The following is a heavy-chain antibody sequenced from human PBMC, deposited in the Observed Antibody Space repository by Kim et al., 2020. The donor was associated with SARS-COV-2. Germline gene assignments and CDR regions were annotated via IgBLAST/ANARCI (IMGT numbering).Heavy chain of an antibody. D-gene: IGHD4-4*01. V-gene: IGHV7-4-1*02. J-gene: IGHJ4*02. CDR3: ARDRYGSNSNQYYFDY. Sequence: ASVKVSCKASGYTFTSYAMNWVRQAPGQGLEWMGWINTNTGNPTYAQGFTGRFVFSLDTSVSTAYLQISSLKAEDTAVYYCARDRYGSNSNQYYFDYWGQGTLVTVSS. CDR2: INTNTGNP. CDR1: GYTFTSYA.